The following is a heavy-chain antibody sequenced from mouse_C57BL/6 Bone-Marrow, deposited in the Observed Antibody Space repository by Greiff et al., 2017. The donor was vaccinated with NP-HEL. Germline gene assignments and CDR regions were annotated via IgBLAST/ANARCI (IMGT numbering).Heavy chain of an antibody. Sequence: EVKLVESGGGLVQPKGSLKLSCAASGFSFNTYAMNWVRQAPGKGLEWVARIRSKSNNYATYYADSVKDRFTISRDDSESMLYLQMNNLKTEDTAMYYCVSYYYGSSYWAMDYWGQGTSVTVSS. CDR1: GFSFNTYA. V-gene: IGHV10-1*01. CDR2: IRSKSNNYAT. CDR3: VSYYYGSSYWAMDY. D-gene: IGHD1-1*01. J-gene: IGHJ4*01.